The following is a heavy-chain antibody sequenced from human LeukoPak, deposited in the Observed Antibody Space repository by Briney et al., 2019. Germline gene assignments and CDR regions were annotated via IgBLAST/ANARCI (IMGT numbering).Heavy chain of an antibody. CDR1: GFTFSSYW. V-gene: IGHV3-7*01. CDR3: ARGAWGVVVVAALRGDAFDI. D-gene: IGHD2-15*01. J-gene: IGHJ3*02. Sequence: GGALRLSCAASGFTFSSYWMSWVRQAPGKGLEWVANIKQEGSEKYYVDSVKGRFTISRDNAKNSLYLQMNSLRAEDTAVYYCARGAWGVVVVAALRGDAFDIWGQGTMVTVSS. CDR2: IKQEGSEK.